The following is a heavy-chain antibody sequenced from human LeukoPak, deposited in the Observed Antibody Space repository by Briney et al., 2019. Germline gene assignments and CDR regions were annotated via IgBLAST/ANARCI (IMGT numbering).Heavy chain of an antibody. CDR3: AKSGQWLAAGAFDI. D-gene: IGHD6-19*01. V-gene: IGHV3-33*06. CDR1: GFTFSSYG. CDR2: IWYDGSNK. J-gene: IGHJ3*02. Sequence: GRSLRLSCAASGFTFSSYGMHWVRQAPGKGLEWVAVIWYDGSNKYYADSVKGRFTISRDNSKNTLYLQMNSLRAEDTAVYYCAKSGQWLAAGAFDIWGQGTMVTVSS.